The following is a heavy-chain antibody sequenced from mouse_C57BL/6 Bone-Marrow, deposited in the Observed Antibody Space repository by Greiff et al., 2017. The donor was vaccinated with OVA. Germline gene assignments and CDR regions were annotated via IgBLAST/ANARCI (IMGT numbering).Heavy chain of an antibody. V-gene: IGHV3-6*01. J-gene: IGHJ2*01. CDR2: ISYDGSN. CDR1: GYSITSGYY. Sequence: EVHLVESGPGLVKPSQSLSLTCSVTGYSITSGYYWNWIRQFPGNKLEWMGYISYDGSNNYNPSLKNRISITRDTSKNQFFLKLNSVTTEDTATYYCARPGDFDYWGQGTTLTVSS. CDR3: ARPGDFDY.